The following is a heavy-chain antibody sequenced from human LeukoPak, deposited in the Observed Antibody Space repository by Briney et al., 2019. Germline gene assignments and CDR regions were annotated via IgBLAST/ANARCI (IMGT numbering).Heavy chain of an antibody. J-gene: IGHJ4*02. CDR3: ARGRGYVVEY. Sequence: ASVKVSCKASGYTFTGYYMHWVRQAPGQGLEWMGWISAYNGNTNYAQKLQGRVTMTTDTSTSTAYMELRSLRSDDTAVYYCARGRGYVVEYWGQGTLVTVSS. V-gene: IGHV1-18*04. CDR1: GYTFTGYY. CDR2: ISAYNGNT. D-gene: IGHD2-2*01.